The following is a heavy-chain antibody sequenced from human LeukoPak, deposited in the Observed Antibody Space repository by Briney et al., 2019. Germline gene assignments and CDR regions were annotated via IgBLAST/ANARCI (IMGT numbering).Heavy chain of an antibody. D-gene: IGHD3-22*01. CDR2: IYHSGST. CDR1: GYSISSGYY. CDR3: ARVKSSGYYPYYFDY. J-gene: IGHJ4*02. Sequence: SETLSLTCTVSGYSISSGYYWGWIRQPPGKGLEWIGSIYHSGSTYYNPSLKSRVTISVDTSKNQFSLKLSSVTAADTAVYYCARVKSSGYYPYYFDYWGQGTLVTVSS. V-gene: IGHV4-38-2*02.